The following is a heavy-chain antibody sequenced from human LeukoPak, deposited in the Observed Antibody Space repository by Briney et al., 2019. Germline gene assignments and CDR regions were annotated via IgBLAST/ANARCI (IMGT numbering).Heavy chain of an antibody. V-gene: IGHV5-51*01. Sequence: GESLKISCKGSGYSFTSYWIGWVRQMPGKGLEWMGIIYPGDSDTRYSLSFQGPVTISADKSISTAYLPWSSLKASDTAMYYCARRSDFWSGYYTNYYYYGMDVWGQGTTVTVSS. CDR1: GYSFTSYW. D-gene: IGHD3-3*01. CDR2: IYPGDSDT. J-gene: IGHJ6*02. CDR3: ARRSDFWSGYYTNYYYYGMDV.